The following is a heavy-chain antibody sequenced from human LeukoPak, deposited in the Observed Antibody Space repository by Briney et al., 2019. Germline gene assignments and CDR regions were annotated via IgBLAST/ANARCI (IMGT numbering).Heavy chain of an antibody. CDR2: IWYDGSNK. Sequence: PGGSLRLSCAASGFTFSSYGMHWVRQAPGKGLEWVAVIWYDGSNKYYADSVKGRFTISRDNSKNTLYLQMNSLRAEDTAVYYCARGYCSSTSCSLGSLYYYYYGMDVWGQGTTVTVSS. D-gene: IGHD2-2*01. V-gene: IGHV3-33*01. CDR3: ARGYCSSTSCSLGSLYYYYYGMDV. J-gene: IGHJ6*02. CDR1: GFTFSSYG.